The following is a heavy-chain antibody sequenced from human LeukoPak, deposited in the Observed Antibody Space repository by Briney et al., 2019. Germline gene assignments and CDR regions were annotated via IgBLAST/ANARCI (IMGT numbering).Heavy chain of an antibody. V-gene: IGHV4-34*01. J-gene: IGHJ4*02. CDR3: ARDTAIGIDY. CDR1: GGSFSGYY. CDR2: INHSGST. Sequence: SETLSLTCAVYGGSFSGYYWSWIRQPPGKGLEWIGEINHSGSTNYNPSLKSRVTISVDTSKNQFSLKLSSVTAAATAVYYCARDTAIGIDYWGQGTLVTVSS. D-gene: IGHD5-18*01.